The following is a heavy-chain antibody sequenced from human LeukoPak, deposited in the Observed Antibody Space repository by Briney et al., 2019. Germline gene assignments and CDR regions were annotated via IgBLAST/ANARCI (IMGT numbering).Heavy chain of an antibody. CDR2: INSDGSWT. D-gene: IGHD2-2*01. CDR3: VSFYETY. J-gene: IGHJ4*02. Sequence: GGSLRLSCVASGFTFSSHLMHWVRQAPGKGLVWVSHINSDGSWTSYADSVKGRFTISKDNAKNTVYLQMNNLRVEDTAVYYCVSFYETYWGRGTLVTVSS. V-gene: IGHV3-74*01. CDR1: GFTFSSHL.